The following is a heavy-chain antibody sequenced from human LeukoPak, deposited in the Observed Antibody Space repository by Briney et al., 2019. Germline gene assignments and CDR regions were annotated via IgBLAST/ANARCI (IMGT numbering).Heavy chain of an antibody. CDR1: GFNFGPYW. V-gene: IGHV3-74*01. CDR3: AKDGYDISTGYYAPGGS. Sequence: GGSLRLSCAASGFNFGPYWMQWVRQAPGKGLVWVSRIKSDGGATTYADSVRGRFTISRDNAKNTLYLQMNSLRAEDTAVYYCAKDGYDISTGYYAPGGSWGQGTLVTVSS. J-gene: IGHJ5*02. D-gene: IGHD3-9*01. CDR2: IKSDGGAT.